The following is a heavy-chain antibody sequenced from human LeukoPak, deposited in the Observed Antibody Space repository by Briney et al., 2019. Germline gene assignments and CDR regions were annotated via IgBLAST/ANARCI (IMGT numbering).Heavy chain of an antibody. CDR3: AKDIEGQQLVLGYFDY. CDR1: GFTFDDYA. D-gene: IGHD6-13*01. V-gene: IGHV3-43*02. CDR2: ISGDGGST. J-gene: IGHJ4*03. Sequence: GGSLRLSCAASGFTFDDYAMHWVRQAPGKGLEWVSLISGDGGSTYYADSVKGRFTISRDNSKNSLYLQMNSLRTEDTALYYCAKDIEGQQLVLGYFDYWGQGPWSPSPQ.